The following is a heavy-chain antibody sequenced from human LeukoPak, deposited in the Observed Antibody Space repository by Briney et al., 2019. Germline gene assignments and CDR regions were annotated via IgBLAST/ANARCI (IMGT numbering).Heavy chain of an antibody. CDR3: AREVDGSGSYYRGHNWFDP. Sequence: ASVKVSCKASGYTFTSYGISWVRQAPGQGLEWMGWINPNSGGTNYAQKFQGRVTMTRDTSISTAYMELSRLRSDDTAVYYCAREVDGSGSYYRGHNWFDPWGQGTLVTVSS. D-gene: IGHD3-10*01. CDR2: INPNSGGT. J-gene: IGHJ5*02. CDR1: GYTFTSYG. V-gene: IGHV1-2*02.